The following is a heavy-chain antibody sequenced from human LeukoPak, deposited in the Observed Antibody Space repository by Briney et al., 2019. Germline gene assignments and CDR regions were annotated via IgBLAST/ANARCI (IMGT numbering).Heavy chain of an antibody. CDR1: GGSISSYY. V-gene: IGHV4-59*08. CDR3: ARLRALKITSYYFDY. Sequence: SETLSLTCTVSGGSISSYYWSWIRQPPGKGLEWIGYIYYSGSTNYNPSLKSRVTISVDTSKNQFSLKLSSVTAADTAVYYCARLRALKITSYYFDYWGQGTLVTVSS. D-gene: IGHD5-24*01. J-gene: IGHJ4*02. CDR2: IYYSGST.